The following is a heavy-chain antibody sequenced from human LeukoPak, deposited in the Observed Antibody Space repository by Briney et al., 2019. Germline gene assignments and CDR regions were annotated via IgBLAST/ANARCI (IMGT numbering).Heavy chain of an antibody. CDR2: ISGSGGST. CDR1: GFTFSSYA. J-gene: IGHJ4*02. V-gene: IGHV3-23*01. CDR3: AKGEPGIAAAQYHFDY. Sequence: GGSLRLSCAASGFTFSSYAMSWVRQAPGKGLEWVSAISGSGGSTYYADSVKGRFTISRDNSKNTLYLQMNSLRAEDTAVYYCAKGEPGIAAAQYHFDYWGQGTLVTVSS. D-gene: IGHD6-13*01.